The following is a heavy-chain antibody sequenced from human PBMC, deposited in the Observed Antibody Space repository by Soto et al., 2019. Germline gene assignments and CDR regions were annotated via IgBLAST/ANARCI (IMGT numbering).Heavy chain of an antibody. Sequence: EVQVVESGGGLVKPGESLRLSCAASEFTFSSYSMNWVRQAPGKGLEWVSSISTGGHSIYYANSVKGRFTISRDNAKNSLYLQMNSLRAEDTAVYYCARDRYGYSYGMDVWGQGTTVTVSS. V-gene: IGHV3-21*01. CDR1: EFTFSSYS. CDR3: ARDRYGYSYGMDV. CDR2: ISTGGHSI. J-gene: IGHJ6*02. D-gene: IGHD5-18*01.